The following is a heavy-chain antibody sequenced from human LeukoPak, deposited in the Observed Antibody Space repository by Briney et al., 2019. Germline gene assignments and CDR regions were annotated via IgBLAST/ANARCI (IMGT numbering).Heavy chain of an antibody. CDR3: ARDHGAHYYYYYYMDV. V-gene: IGHV3-11*04. D-gene: IGHD3-10*01. Sequence: GGSLRLSCAASGFTFSDYYMSWIRQAPGKGPEWVSYISSSGSTIYYADSVKGRFTISRDNAKNSLYLQMNSLRAEDTAVYYCARDHGAHYYYYYYMDVWGKGTTVTVSS. J-gene: IGHJ6*03. CDR2: ISSSGSTI. CDR1: GFTFSDYY.